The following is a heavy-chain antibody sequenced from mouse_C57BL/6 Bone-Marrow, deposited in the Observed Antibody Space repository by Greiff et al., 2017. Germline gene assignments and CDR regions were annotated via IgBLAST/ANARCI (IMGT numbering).Heavy chain of an antibody. J-gene: IGHJ3*01. Sequence: DVKVEESGGGLVQPGESLKLSCESNEYEFPSHDMSWVRKTPEKRLELVAAINSDGGSTYYPDTMERRFIISRDNTKKTLYLQMSSLRSEDTALYYCARHHWDVWFAYWGQGTLVTVSA. CDR1: EYEFPSHD. CDR3: ARHHWDVWFAY. V-gene: IGHV5-2*01. D-gene: IGHD4-1*01. CDR2: INSDGGST.